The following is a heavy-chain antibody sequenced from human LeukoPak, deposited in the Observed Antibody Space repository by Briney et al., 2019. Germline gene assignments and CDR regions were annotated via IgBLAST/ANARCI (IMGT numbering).Heavy chain of an antibody. V-gene: IGHV3-23*01. CDR3: ATHHTSRYSHYYFDY. CDR2: ISGSGGDT. CDR1: GFTFSSYA. J-gene: IGHJ4*02. D-gene: IGHD2-2*01. Sequence: GGSLRLSCAASGFTFSSYAMSWVRQAPGKGLEWVSAISGSGGDTYYADSVKGRFTISRDNSKNTLYLQMNSLRAEDTAVYYCATHHTSRYSHYYFDYWGQGTLVTVSS.